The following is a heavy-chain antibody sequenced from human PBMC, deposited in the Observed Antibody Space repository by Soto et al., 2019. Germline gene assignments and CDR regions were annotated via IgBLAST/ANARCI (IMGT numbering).Heavy chain of an antibody. CDR1: GFTFSGSA. Sequence: EVQLVESGGGLVQPGGSLKLYCAASGFTFSGSAVHWVRQASGKGLEWVGRIRNKVNSSATAYAASVKGRFTVSRDDSKNTAYLQVNSLESDDTAVYYCTRPKDLVDYDWYFDLWRRGTLVTVSS. CDR2: IRNKVNSSAT. CDR3: TRPKDLVDYDWYFDL. V-gene: IGHV3-73*02. D-gene: IGHD4-17*01. J-gene: IGHJ2*01.